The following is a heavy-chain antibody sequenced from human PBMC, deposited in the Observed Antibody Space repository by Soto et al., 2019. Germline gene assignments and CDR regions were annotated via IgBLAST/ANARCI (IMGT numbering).Heavy chain of an antibody. CDR1: GGTFDSFT. Sequence: QVQLVQSVAEVKQPGSSVKVSCTISGGTFDSFTISWVRQAPGQGFEWMGGIIPVSGVPSYSRHFQGRITLTEDASTRTAYMDLSGLKFEDTAVYFCARDSRTATLDFWGQGTLVSVS. CDR3: ARDSRTATLDF. D-gene: IGHD2-2*01. J-gene: IGHJ4*02. V-gene: IGHV1-69*01. CDR2: IIPVSGVP.